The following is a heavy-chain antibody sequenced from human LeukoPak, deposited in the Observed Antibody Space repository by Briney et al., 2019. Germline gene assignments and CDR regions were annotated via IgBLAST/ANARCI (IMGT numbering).Heavy chain of an antibody. CDR2: INHSGST. V-gene: IGHV4-34*01. D-gene: IGHD3-10*01. CDR3: ARGLFRRTYYYYGMDV. Sequence: SETLSLTCAVYGGSFSGYYWSWIRQPPGKGLEWIGEINHSGSTNYNPSLKSRVTISVDTSKNQFSLKLSSVTAADTAVYYCARGLFRRTYYYYGMDVWGQGTTATVSS. J-gene: IGHJ6*02. CDR1: GGSFSGYY.